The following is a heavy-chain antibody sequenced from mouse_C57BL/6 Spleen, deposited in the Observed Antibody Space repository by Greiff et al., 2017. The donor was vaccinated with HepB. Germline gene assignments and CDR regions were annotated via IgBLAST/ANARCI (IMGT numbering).Heavy chain of an antibody. Sequence: QVQLQQSGPGLVQPSQRLSITCTVSGFSLTSYGVHWVRQSPGKGLEWLGVIWRGGSTDYNAAFMSRLSITKDNSKSQVFFKMNSLQADDTAIYYCAKNFRSSGSSFEGAMDYWGQGTSVTVSS. J-gene: IGHJ4*01. D-gene: IGHD1-1*01. CDR2: IWRGGST. CDR1: GFSLTSYG. CDR3: AKNFRSSGSSFEGAMDY. V-gene: IGHV2-5*01.